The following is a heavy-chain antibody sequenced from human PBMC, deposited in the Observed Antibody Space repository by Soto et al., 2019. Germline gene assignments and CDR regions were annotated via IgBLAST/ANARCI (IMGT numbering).Heavy chain of an antibody. V-gene: IGHV1-69*13. D-gene: IGHD5-12*01. J-gene: IGHJ4*02. CDR3: ARPRDGYNQYYFDY. CDR1: VGTISSYA. CDR2: IIPIFGTA. Sequence: SVKVSCKASVGTISSYAISWVRQAPGQGLEWMGGIIPIFGTANYAQKFQGRVTITADESTSTAYMELSSLRSEDTAVYYCARPRDGYNQYYFDYWGQGTLVTVSS.